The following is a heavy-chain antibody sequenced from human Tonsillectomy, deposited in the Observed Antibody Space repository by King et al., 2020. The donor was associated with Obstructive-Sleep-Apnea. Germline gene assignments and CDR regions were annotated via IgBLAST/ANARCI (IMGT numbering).Heavy chain of an antibody. CDR2: ISGSGGST. J-gene: IGHJ4*02. Sequence: VQLVESGGGLVQPGGSLRLSCAASGFTFSTYAMSWVRQAPGKGLEWVSSISGSGGSTYYADSVKGRFTISRDNSKNTLYLQMDSLRAEDTAIYHCAEGGLNPAGSGYYSPFDDWGQGTLVAVSS. V-gene: IGHV3-23*04. CDR1: GFTFSTYA. CDR3: AEGGLNPAGSGYYSPFDD. D-gene: IGHD3-22*01.